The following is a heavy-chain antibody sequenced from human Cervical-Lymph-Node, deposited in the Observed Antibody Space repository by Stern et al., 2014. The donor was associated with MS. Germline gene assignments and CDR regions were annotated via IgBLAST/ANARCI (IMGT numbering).Heavy chain of an antibody. D-gene: IGHD1-26*01. J-gene: IGHJ4*02. Sequence: EVQLVESGAEVRKPGESLKISCKGSGYTFTDYWIAWVPHMPEKGLEWMGIMHPGDSDTRYSPSFQGQVTISADKSINTVFLQWRSLKSSDTALYFCARGREYAYTTLDFWGQGTPVIVSS. CDR3: ARGREYAYTTLDF. CDR2: MHPGDSDT. CDR1: GYTFTDYW. V-gene: IGHV5-51*01.